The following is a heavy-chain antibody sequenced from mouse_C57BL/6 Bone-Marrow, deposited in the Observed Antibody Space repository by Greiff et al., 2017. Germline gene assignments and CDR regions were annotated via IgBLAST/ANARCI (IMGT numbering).Heavy chain of an antibody. Sequence: EVQRVESGGGLVKPGGSLKLSCAASGFTFSSYAMSWVRQTPETRLEWVATISDGGSYTYYPDNVQGRFTISRDNAKNNLYLQMSHLKSEDTAMYYCARSPNWGDYWGQGTTLTVSS. J-gene: IGHJ2*01. CDR3: ARSPNWGDY. D-gene: IGHD4-1*01. CDR2: ISDGGSYT. CDR1: GFTFSSYA. V-gene: IGHV5-4*01.